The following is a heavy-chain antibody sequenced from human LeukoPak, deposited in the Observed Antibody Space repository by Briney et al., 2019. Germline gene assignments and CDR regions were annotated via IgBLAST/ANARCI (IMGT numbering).Heavy chain of an antibody. J-gene: IGHJ3*02. CDR3: ARGRADIVVVPAAPPDAFDI. CDR2: IIPIFGTA. Sequence: SEKVSCKASGGTFSSYAISWARQAPGQGPEWMGGIIPIFGTANYAQKFQGRVTITTDESTSTAYMELSSLRFEDTAVYYCARGRADIVVVPAAPPDAFDIWGQGTMVTVSS. D-gene: IGHD2-2*01. CDR1: GGTFSSYA. V-gene: IGHV1-69*05.